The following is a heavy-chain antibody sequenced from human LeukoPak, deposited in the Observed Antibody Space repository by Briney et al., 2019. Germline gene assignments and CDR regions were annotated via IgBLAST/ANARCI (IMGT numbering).Heavy chain of an antibody. CDR2: ISAYNGNT. Sequence: VASVKVSCKASGYTFTSYGISWVRQAPGQGLEWMGWISAYNGNTNYAQKLQGRVTMTTDTSPSTAYMELRSLRSDDTAVYYCAREGVGATTDDAFDIWGQGTMVTVSS. D-gene: IGHD1-26*01. CDR3: AREGVGATTDDAFDI. J-gene: IGHJ3*02. CDR1: GYTFTSYG. V-gene: IGHV1-18*01.